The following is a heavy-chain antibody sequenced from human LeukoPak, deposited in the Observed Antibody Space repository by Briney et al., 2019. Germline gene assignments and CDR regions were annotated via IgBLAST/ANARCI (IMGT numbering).Heavy chain of an antibody. V-gene: IGHV3-23*01. CDR2: ISGSGGNT. CDR3: ATRPYYYDSSGYSEAY. Sequence: GGSLRLSCAASGFTFSNYAMSWVRQAPGKGLEWVSAISGSGGNTYYADSVKGRFTISRDNSKNTLYLQMNSLRAGDTAVYYCATRPYYYDSSGYSEAYWGQGTLVTVSS. D-gene: IGHD3-22*01. CDR1: GFTFSNYA. J-gene: IGHJ4*02.